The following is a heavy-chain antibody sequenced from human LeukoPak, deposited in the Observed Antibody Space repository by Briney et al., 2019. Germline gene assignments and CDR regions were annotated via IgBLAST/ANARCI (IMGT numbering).Heavy chain of an antibody. D-gene: IGHD3-22*01. CDR1: GFTFSSYG. CDR2: TSSDGSIK. Sequence: PGGSLRLSCAASGFTFSSYGMHWVRQAPGKGLEWVAVTSSDGSIKYYADSVKGRFTISRDNSKNTLYLQMNSLRAEDTAVYYCAKDHVHDSSGHYYMFGYWGQGTLVTVSS. V-gene: IGHV3-30*18. J-gene: IGHJ4*02. CDR3: AKDHVHDSSGHYYMFGY.